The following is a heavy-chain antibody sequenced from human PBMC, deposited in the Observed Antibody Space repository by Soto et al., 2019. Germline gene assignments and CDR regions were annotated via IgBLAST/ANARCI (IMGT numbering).Heavy chain of an antibody. CDR3: ARGPTDYYDNSANYFLDY. V-gene: IGHV1-18*01. J-gene: IGHJ4*02. CDR1: GYTFTSYG. Sequence: ASVKVSCKASGYTFTSYGISWVRQAPGHGLEWMGWISAYNGYTNYPQKLQGRVTMTTDTSTNTAYMELRNLRSDDTAVYYCARGPTDYYDNSANYFLDYWGQGTLVTVSS. D-gene: IGHD3-22*01. CDR2: ISAYNGYT.